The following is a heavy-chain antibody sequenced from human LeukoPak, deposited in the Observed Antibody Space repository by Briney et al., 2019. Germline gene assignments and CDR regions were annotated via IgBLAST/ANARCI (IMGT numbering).Heavy chain of an antibody. Sequence: GGSLRLSCAASGFTFRSYWMNWVRQTPGKGLEWVVCIKYDGNEKYYVDSVRGRFTISRDNAKNSLYLQMNSLTAEDTAVYYCVRESYSRGDFNWGQGTLVSVSA. D-gene: IGHD2-21*01. V-gene: IGHV3-7*01. J-gene: IGHJ4*02. CDR1: GFTFRSYW. CDR2: IKYDGNEK. CDR3: VRESYSRGDFN.